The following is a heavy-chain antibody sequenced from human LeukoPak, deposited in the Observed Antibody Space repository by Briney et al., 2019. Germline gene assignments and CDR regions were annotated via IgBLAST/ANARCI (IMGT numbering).Heavy chain of an antibody. CDR1: GGSISSYY. J-gene: IGHJ6*04. CDR3: ARGGLLWFGELSYGMDV. D-gene: IGHD3-10*01. Sequence: SETLSLTCTVSGGSISSYYWSWIRRPPGKGLEWIGYIYHSGSTNYNPSLKSRVTISVDTSKNQFSLKLSSVTAADTAVYYCARGGLLWFGELSYGMDVWGKGTTVTVSS. CDR2: IYHSGST. V-gene: IGHV4-59*01.